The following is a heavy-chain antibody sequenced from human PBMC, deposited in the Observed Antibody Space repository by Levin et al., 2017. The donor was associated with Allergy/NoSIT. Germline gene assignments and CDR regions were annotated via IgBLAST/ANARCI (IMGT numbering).Heavy chain of an antibody. V-gene: IGHV4-34*01. CDR1: GGSFSGYY. D-gene: IGHD2-2*01. CDR2: INHSGST. J-gene: IGHJ6*02. CDR3: ARSTSCYFRDRRKCKNYYYGMDV. Sequence: SQTLSLTCAVYGGSFSGYYWSWIRQPSGKGLEWIGEINHSGSTNYNPSLKSRVTISVDTSKNQFSLKLSSVTAADTAVYYCARSTSCYFRDRRKCKNYYYGMDVWGQGTTVTVSS.